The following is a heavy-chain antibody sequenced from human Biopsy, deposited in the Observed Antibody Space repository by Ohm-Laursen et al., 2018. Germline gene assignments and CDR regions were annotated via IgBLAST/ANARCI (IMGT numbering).Heavy chain of an antibody. D-gene: IGHD4-11*01. CDR3: ARDSGILNYGNFKYYHYYGMDF. J-gene: IGHJ6*02. V-gene: IGHV4-59*02. CDR2: IYYSVMT. Sequence: SETLSLTCTVSGDSVTKYYWSWIRQPPGKGLEWIGHIYYSVMTNYNPSLQSRVSISVDTSRNQVSLTLSSVTAADTAMYYCARDSGILNYGNFKYYHYYGMDFWGQGALVTVSS. CDR1: GDSVTKYY.